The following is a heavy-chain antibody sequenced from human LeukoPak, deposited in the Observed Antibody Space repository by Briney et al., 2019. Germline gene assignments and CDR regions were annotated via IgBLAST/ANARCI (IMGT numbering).Heavy chain of an antibody. Sequence: GGSLRLSCAASGFTVSSNYMSWVRQAPGKGLEWVSAIYSGGSTYYADSVKGRFTISRDNSKNTLYLQMNSLRAEDTAVYYCATGEINYYDSSGYLNYWGQGTLVTVSS. J-gene: IGHJ4*02. V-gene: IGHV3-53*01. CDR3: ATGEINYYDSSGYLNY. CDR2: IYSGGST. CDR1: GFTVSSNY. D-gene: IGHD3-22*01.